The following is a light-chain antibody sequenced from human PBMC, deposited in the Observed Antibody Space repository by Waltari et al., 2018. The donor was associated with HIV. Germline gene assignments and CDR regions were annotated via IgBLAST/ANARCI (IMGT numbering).Light chain of an antibody. Sequence: QSVLTQPPSVSGAPGQRVTISCTGSSSHIGAGYDVHWYQQLPGTAPKLLIHANINRPSGVPDRFSGSKSGSSASLAITGLQAEDEAHYYCQSFDSSLTTSGVIFGGGTKLTVL. CDR1: SSHIGAGYD. CDR3: QSFDSSLTTSGVI. V-gene: IGLV1-40*01. CDR2: ANI. J-gene: IGLJ2*01.